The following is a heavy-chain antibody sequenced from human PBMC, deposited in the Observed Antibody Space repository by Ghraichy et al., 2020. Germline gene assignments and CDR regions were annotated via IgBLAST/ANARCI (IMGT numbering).Heavy chain of an antibody. CDR2: ICSNGRCS. D-gene: IGHD2-2*01. Sequence: GESLNISCVASGFTFSDYAMHWVRQAPGKGLESVAIICSNGRCSYYADSVKGRSTISRDNSKNMLYLQMDSLRLEDMAVYYCVRGHTNSRKFYQLDGWGQGTMVTVSS. CDR3: VRGHTNSRKFYQLDG. CDR1: GFTFSDYA. V-gene: IGHV3-64*02. J-gene: IGHJ6*02.